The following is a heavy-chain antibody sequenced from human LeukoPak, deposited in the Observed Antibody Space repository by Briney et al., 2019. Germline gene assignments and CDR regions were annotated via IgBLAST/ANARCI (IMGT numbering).Heavy chain of an antibody. Sequence: SETLSLTCTVSGGSISSYYWSWIRQPPGKGLEWIGYIYYSGSTNYNPSLKSRVTISVDTSKNQFSLKLNSVTAADTAVYYCARGEMVYAIRYWGQGTLVTVSS. V-gene: IGHV4-59*01. CDR3: ARGEMVYAIRY. J-gene: IGHJ4*02. CDR2: IYYSGST. CDR1: GGSISSYY. D-gene: IGHD2-8*01.